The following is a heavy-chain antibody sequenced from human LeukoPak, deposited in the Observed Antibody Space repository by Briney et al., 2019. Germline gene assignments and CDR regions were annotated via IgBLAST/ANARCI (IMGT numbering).Heavy chain of an antibody. CDR1: GGSISSSSYY. CDR3: ARGEAAAAPDY. Sequence: SETLSLTCTVSGGSISSSSYYWGWIRQPPGKGLEWIGSIYYSGSTYYNPSLKSRVTISVDTSKNQFSLKLSSVTAADTAVYYCARGEAAAAPDYWGQGTLVTVSS. V-gene: IGHV4-39*07. J-gene: IGHJ4*02. CDR2: IYYSGST. D-gene: IGHD6-13*01.